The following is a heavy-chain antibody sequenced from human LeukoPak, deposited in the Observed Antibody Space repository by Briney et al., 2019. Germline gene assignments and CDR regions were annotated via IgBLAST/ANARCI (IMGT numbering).Heavy chain of an antibody. CDR1: GFTFSVSV. J-gene: IGHJ4*02. Sequence: GSLRLSCAASGFTFSVSVMHWVRQAPGKGLEYVSVISSNGGSTSYANSVKGRFTISRDNSKNTLYLQMGSLRAEDMAVYYCARDLSGGGLDYWGQGTLVTVSS. CDR2: ISSNGGST. V-gene: IGHV3-64*01. CDR3: ARDLSGGGLDY. D-gene: IGHD3-10*01.